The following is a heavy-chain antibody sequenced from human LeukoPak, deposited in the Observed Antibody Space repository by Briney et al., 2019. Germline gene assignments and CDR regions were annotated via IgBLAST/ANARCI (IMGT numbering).Heavy chain of an antibody. D-gene: IGHD7-27*01. CDR2: MSPKSGNT. CDR3: TRGPPNWGYDF. V-gene: IGHV1-8*01. Sequence: VASVKVSCKASGYTFVSYDINWVRQATGQGPEWMGWMSPKSGNTGYAQKFRGRVTMTRDTSINTAYMELSGLISEDTAVYYCTRGPPNWGYDFWGQGTLVTVSS. J-gene: IGHJ4*02. CDR1: GYTFVSYD.